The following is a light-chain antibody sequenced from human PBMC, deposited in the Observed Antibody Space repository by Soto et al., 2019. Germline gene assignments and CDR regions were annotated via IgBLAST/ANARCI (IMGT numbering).Light chain of an antibody. V-gene: IGLV2-8*01. CDR1: SSAVSGYNY. CDR3: CSDAGSNNFV. CDR2: VVS. Sequence: QSSLAQPPSASGSPGQSVTISCTGTSSAVSGYNYVSSYQKHPGKAPELMIYVVSERPSGVPDRLSGSKSSNAASLPVSGLQCEDEADYYCCSDAGSNNFVFGTGSKVTAL. J-gene: IGLJ1*01.